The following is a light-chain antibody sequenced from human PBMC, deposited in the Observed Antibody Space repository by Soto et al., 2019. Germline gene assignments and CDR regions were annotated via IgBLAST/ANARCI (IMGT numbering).Light chain of an antibody. V-gene: IGKV3-20*01. Sequence: EIVLTQSPGTLSLSPGERATLYFSASQSVISYLALYQQKPGQAPRLLMYGASIRATGFPDRFSGSGSGTEFTLTISRLEPEDFAVYYCQQYGSSPSITFGQGTRLEIK. CDR3: QQYGSSPSIT. CDR1: QSVISY. J-gene: IGKJ5*01. CDR2: GAS.